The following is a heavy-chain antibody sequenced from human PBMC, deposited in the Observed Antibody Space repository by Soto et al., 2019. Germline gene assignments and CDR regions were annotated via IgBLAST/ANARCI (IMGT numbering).Heavy chain of an antibody. CDR2: LSYNGNKR. D-gene: IGHD1-1*01. Sequence: PGGSLRLSCAASGFTFTAFGMHWVRQAPGKGLEWVAGLSYNGNKRYYGDSVKGRFTISRDNSKKLVYLEINSLRKEDSAVYFCAKLGGSQNDFNRFDPWGQGTLVTV. V-gene: IGHV3-30*18. J-gene: IGHJ5*02. CDR1: GFTFTAFG. CDR3: AKLGGSQNDFNRFDP.